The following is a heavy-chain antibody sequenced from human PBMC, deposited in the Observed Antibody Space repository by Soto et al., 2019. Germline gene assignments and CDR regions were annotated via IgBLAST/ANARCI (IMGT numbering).Heavy chain of an antibody. CDR2: IYYSGST. CDR1: GGSISSYY. D-gene: IGHD7-27*01. CDR3: ARRWGTSFDF. V-gene: IGHV4-59*01. Sequence: PSETLSLTCTVSGGSISSYYWSWIRQPPGKGLEWIGYIYYSGSTNYNPSLKSRVTISVDTSKNQSSLKVSSVTAADTAVYYCARRWGTSFDFWGQGTLVTVSS. J-gene: IGHJ4*02.